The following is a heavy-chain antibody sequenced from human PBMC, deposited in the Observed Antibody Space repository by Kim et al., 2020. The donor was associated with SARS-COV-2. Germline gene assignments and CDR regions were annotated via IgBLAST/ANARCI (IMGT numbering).Heavy chain of an antibody. J-gene: IGHJ4*02. CDR2: FYSIGNT. Sequence: FYSIGNTHYSPSLKSRVTISVDTSKGQFSLKLNSVTAADTAIYYCVRASDSWGRGTLVTVSS. CDR3: VRASDS. V-gene: IGHV4-39*07.